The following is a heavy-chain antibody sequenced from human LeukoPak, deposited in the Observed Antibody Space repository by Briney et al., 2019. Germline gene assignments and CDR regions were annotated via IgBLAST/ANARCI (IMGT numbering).Heavy chain of an antibody. Sequence: GGSLRLSCAASGFTFSSYVMSWVRQAPGKGLEWVSAISGSGGSTYYADSVKGRFTISGDNSKNTLYLQMNSLRAEDTAVYYCAKEVYSYGYSPFDYWGQGTLVTVSS. D-gene: IGHD5-18*01. V-gene: IGHV3-23*01. J-gene: IGHJ4*02. CDR2: ISGSGGST. CDR3: AKEVYSYGYSPFDY. CDR1: GFTFSSYV.